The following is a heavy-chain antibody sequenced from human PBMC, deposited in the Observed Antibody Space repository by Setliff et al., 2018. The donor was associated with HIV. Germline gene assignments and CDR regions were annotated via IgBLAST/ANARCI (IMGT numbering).Heavy chain of an antibody. J-gene: IGHJ1*01. CDR2: INSRGTTI. CDR3: AGARAAGAEYFHY. Sequence: PGGSLRLSCVASGFTFSDYYMTWIRQAPGKGLEWVSYINSRGTTIYDADSVRGRLTISRDSTKNSLYLQMSSLRAEDTAVYYCAGARAAGAEYFHYWGQGTLVTVSS. CDR1: GFTFSDYY. V-gene: IGHV3-11*04. D-gene: IGHD2-15*01.